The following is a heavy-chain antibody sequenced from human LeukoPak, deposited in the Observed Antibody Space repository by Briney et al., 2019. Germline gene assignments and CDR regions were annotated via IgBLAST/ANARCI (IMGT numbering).Heavy chain of an antibody. CDR3: ARGYGDGHLY. Sequence: PGGSLRLSCAASEFTFSAYWMSWVRQAPGKGLEWVANIKQDGSEKYYVDSVKGRFTISRDNAKNSLYLQMNSLRAEDTAVYYCARGYGDGHLYWGQGTLVTVSS. V-gene: IGHV3-7*01. CDR2: IKQDGSEK. D-gene: IGHD5-24*01. CDR1: EFTFSAYW. J-gene: IGHJ4*02.